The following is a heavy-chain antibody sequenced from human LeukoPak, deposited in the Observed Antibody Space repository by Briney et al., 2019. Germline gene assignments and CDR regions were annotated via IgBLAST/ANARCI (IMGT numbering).Heavy chain of an antibody. D-gene: IGHD3-16*02. Sequence: GASVKVSCKATGYTFTGYYMHWVRQAPGQGHEWMGWINPNSGGTNYAQKFQGRVTMTRDTSISTAYMELSRLRSDDTAVYYCARGRLRLGELSFDYWGQGTLVTVSS. CDR3: ARGRLRLGELSFDY. CDR1: GYTFTGYY. CDR2: INPNSGGT. V-gene: IGHV1-2*02. J-gene: IGHJ4*02.